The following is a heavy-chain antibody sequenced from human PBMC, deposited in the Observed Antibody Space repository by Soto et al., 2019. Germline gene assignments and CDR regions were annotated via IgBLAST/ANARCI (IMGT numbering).Heavy chain of an antibody. CDR3: ARGGVIVVGLDV. J-gene: IGHJ6*02. Sequence: EVQLVESGGGLVQPGGSLRLSCAGTGFTFSTYWMHWVRQAPGKGLEWGSRIKTDGTITGYADSVKGRFTISRDNAKNTLYQQMNSLRAEDTAVYYCARGGVIVVGLDVWGQGTTVTVSS. D-gene: IGHD3-22*01. CDR1: GFTFSTYW. V-gene: IGHV3-74*01. CDR2: IKTDGTIT.